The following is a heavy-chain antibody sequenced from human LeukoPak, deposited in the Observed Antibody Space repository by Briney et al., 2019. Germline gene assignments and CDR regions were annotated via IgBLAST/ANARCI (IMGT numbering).Heavy chain of an antibody. D-gene: IGHD6-13*01. Sequence: SETLSLTCTVSGGSISSYYWSWIRQPPGKGLEWIGEINHSGSTNYNPSLKSRVTISVDTSKNQFSLKLSSVTAADTAVYYCAREAELGIAAIDYWGQGTLVTVSS. CDR1: GGSISSYY. CDR3: AREAELGIAAIDY. J-gene: IGHJ4*02. CDR2: INHSGST. V-gene: IGHV4-34*01.